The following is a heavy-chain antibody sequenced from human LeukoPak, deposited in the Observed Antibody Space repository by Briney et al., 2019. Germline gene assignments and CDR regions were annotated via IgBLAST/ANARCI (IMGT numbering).Heavy chain of an antibody. Sequence: PSETLSLTCTVSGGSISSSNYYWGWIRQPPGKGLEWIASIYSSGSTYYNPSLKSRVTISVVTSKNHFSLELRSVTAADTAVYYCARLGPMVRGVGFDSWGQGTLVTVSS. V-gene: IGHV4-39*02. CDR1: GGSISSSNYY. J-gene: IGHJ4*02. CDR3: ARLGPMVRGVGFDS. CDR2: IYSSGST. D-gene: IGHD3-10*01.